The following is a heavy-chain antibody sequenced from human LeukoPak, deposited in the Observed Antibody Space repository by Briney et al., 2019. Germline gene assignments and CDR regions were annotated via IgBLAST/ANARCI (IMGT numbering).Heavy chain of an antibody. CDR1: GFTFSSYA. CDR3: AKAGFWSGYSNWFDP. CDR2: ISGSGGST. J-gene: IGHJ5*02. V-gene: IGHV3-23*01. D-gene: IGHD3-3*01. Sequence: GGSLRLSCAASGFTFSSYAMSWVRQAPGKGLEWVSAISGSGGSTYYADSVKGRFTISRDNSKNTLYLQMNSLRAEDTAVYYCAKAGFWSGYSNWFDPWGQGTLVTVSS.